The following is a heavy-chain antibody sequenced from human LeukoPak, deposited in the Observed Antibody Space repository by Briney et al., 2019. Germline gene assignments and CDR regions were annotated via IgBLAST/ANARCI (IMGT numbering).Heavy chain of an antibody. D-gene: IGHD2-2*01. CDR2: ISSSSSTI. V-gene: IGHV3-48*01. Sequence: PGGSLRLSCAASGFTFSSYGMTWVRQAPGKGLEWVSYISSSSSTIYYADSVKGRFTISRDNAKNSLYLQLNSLRAEDTAVYYCARADDIVVVPAAPFDYWGQGTLVTVSS. CDR3: ARADDIVVVPAAPFDY. CDR1: GFTFSSYG. J-gene: IGHJ4*02.